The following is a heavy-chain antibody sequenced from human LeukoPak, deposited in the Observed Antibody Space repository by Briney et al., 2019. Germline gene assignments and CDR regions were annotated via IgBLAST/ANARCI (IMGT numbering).Heavy chain of an antibody. Sequence: GGSLRLSCAASGFTFSAHVMHWVRQAPGKGLEWVAIISYDGSNQYYADSVKGRFTISRDNSKNTLYLQMNSLRAEDTAVYYCARNSWKRYDYAQDWGQGTLVTVSS. V-gene: IGHV3-30*14. D-gene: IGHD3-16*01. CDR1: GFTFSAHV. CDR2: ISYDGSNQ. CDR3: ARNSWKRYDYAQD. J-gene: IGHJ4*02.